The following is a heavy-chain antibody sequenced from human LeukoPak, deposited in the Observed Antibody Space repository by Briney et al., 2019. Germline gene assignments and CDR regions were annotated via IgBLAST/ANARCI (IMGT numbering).Heavy chain of an antibody. V-gene: IGHV3-7*03. D-gene: IGHD6-19*01. CDR2: IKQDGSEK. J-gene: IGHJ4*02. Sequence: GGSLRLSCAASGFTFSSYWMSWVRQAPGKGLEWVANIKQDGSEKYYVDSVKGRFTISRDNAKNSLYLQMNSLRAEDTALYHCARDGDIAVADFCINWGQGTLVTVSS. CDR3: ARDGDIAVADFCIN. CDR1: GFTFSSYW.